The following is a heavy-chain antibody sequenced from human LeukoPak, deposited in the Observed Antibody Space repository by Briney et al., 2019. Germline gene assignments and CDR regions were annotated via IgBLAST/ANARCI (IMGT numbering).Heavy chain of an antibody. CDR3: AREDRRYYYDSSGYFDY. CDR1: GGSFSGYY. V-gene: IGHV4-34*01. J-gene: IGHJ4*02. CDR2: INHSGST. D-gene: IGHD3-22*01. Sequence: PSETLSLTCAVYGGSFSGYYWSWIRQPPGKGLEWIGEINHSGSTNYNPSLKSRVTISVDTPKNQFSLKLSSVTAADTAVYYCAREDRRYYYDSSGYFDYWGQGTLVTVSS.